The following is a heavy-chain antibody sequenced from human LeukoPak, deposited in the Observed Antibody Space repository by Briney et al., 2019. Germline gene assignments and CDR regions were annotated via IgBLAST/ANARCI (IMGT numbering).Heavy chain of an antibody. J-gene: IGHJ5*02. CDR3: ARGLRSSSWYWFDP. Sequence: SGTLSLTCTVSGGSITGSTYYWGWIRQPPGKGLEWTVSVIHSGSTNYNPSLKSRVTISVDTSKNQFSLKLSSVTAADTAVYYCARGLRSSSWYWFDPWGQGTLVTVSS. D-gene: IGHD6-13*01. V-gene: IGHV4-39*07. CDR2: VIHSGST. CDR1: GGSITGSTYY.